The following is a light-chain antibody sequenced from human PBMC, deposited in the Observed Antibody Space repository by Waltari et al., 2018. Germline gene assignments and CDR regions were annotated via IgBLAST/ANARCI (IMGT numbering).Light chain of an antibody. CDR2: GIS. CDR3: QQYKSWPLT. CDR1: QSLGSF. Sequence: EIVMTQSPATLSVSPGDRVTLPCRASQSLGSFLAWSQQKLGQAPRLLISGISTRATGIPARFSGSGSGTDFTLTISSLESEDFAVYYCQQYKSWPLTFGPGTKVDIK. V-gene: IGKV3-15*01. J-gene: IGKJ3*01.